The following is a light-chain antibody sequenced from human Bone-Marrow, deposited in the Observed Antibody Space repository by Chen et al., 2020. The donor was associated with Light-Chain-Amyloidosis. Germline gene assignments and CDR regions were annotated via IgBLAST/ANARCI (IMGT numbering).Light chain of an antibody. CDR2: DKN. Sequence: QSVLPQPPSVSAAPGQKVTISCSGSSSNIGNNYVSWYQQLPGTAPKLPIYDKNKRPSGIPDRFSGSKSGTSATLGITGLQTGDEADYYCGTWDSSLSAVFGGGTKLTVL. CDR3: GTWDSSLSAV. J-gene: IGLJ3*02. V-gene: IGLV1-51*01. CDR1: SSNIGNNY.